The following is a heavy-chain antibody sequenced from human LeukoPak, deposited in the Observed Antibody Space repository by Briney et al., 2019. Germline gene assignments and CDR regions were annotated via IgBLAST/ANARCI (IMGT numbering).Heavy chain of an antibody. D-gene: IGHD4-17*01. CDR2: INPNTGGT. J-gene: IGHJ3*02. V-gene: IGHV1-2*02. Sequence: GASVKVSCKASGYTFTSYYIYWVRQAPGQGLEWMGWINPNTGGTDYAQSFQGRVTMTRDTSIRTSYMELARLRSDDTAVYYCARSLDYGDPNVFDIWGQGTLVTVSS. CDR3: ARSLDYGDPNVFDI. CDR1: GYTFTSYY.